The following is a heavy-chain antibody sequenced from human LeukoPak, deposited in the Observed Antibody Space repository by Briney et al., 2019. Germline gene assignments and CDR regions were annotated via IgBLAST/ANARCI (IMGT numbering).Heavy chain of an antibody. CDR3: ARAYGSGSYYNWFDP. CDR1: GYSFTSYW. CDR2: IYPGDSDT. Sequence: GESLKISCKGSGYSFTSYWIGWVRQMPGKGLEWVGIIYPGDSDTRYSPSFQGQVTISADKSISTAYLQWSSLKASDTAMYYCARAYGSGSYYNWFDPWGQGTLVTVSS. D-gene: IGHD3-10*01. V-gene: IGHV5-51*01. J-gene: IGHJ5*02.